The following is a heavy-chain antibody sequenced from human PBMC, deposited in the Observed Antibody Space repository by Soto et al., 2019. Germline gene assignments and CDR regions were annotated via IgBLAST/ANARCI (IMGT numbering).Heavy chain of an antibody. D-gene: IGHD3-16*01. J-gene: IGHJ4*02. Sequence: QVQLVECGGGVVQPGMSLRRSCAASGFTFSSYAMHWVRQAPGKGLEWVAVISYDGSNKYYADSVKGRFTISRDNSKNTLYLQMNSLRAEDTAVYYCARAYEGDYFDYWGQGTLVTVSS. CDR3: ARAYEGDYFDY. V-gene: IGHV3-30-3*01. CDR2: ISYDGSNK. CDR1: GFTFSSYA.